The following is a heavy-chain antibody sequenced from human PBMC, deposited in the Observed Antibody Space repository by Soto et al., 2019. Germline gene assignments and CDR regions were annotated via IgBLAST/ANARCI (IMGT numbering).Heavy chain of an antibody. CDR3: ARSVEGHFDY. Sequence: EVQLVESGGGLVQPGGSLRLTCAASGFPFSIYSMNWVRQAPGKGLEWSSYITSDTKTIKYADSVKGRFTISRDNAKNLVYLQMNSLRDDDTAVYFCARSVEGHFDYWGQGTVVTVSS. D-gene: IGHD6-19*01. CDR2: ITSDTKTI. CDR1: GFPFSIYS. J-gene: IGHJ4*02. V-gene: IGHV3-48*02.